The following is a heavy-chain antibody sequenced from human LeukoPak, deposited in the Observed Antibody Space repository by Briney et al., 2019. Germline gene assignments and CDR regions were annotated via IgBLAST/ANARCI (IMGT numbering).Heavy chain of an antibody. Sequence: SSETLSLTCTVSGGSISSGGNFWSWIRQRPGKGLEWIGFIYYSGTTYSNPSLKSRVAISADTSKNEFSLKLNSLTAADTAVYYCARHYGPWGQGTLVTVSS. V-gene: IGHV4-31*03. CDR2: IYYSGTT. CDR1: GGSISSGGNF. D-gene: IGHD3-16*01. J-gene: IGHJ5*02. CDR3: ARHYGP.